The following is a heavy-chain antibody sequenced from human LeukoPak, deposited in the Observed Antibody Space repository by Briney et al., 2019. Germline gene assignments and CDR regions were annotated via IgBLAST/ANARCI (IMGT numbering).Heavy chain of an antibody. J-gene: IGHJ6*03. CDR2: INTDGSST. V-gene: IGHV3-74*01. CDR1: GFTFSSYW. CDR3: ARDGAQIFGAFYYYYYYMDV. Sequence: PGGSLRLSCAASGFTFSSYWMHWVRQAPGKGLVWVSRINTDGSSTSYADSVKGRFTISKDNAKNSLYLQMNSLRAEDTAVYYCARDGAQIFGAFYYYYYYMDVWGKGTTVTVSS. D-gene: IGHD3-3*01.